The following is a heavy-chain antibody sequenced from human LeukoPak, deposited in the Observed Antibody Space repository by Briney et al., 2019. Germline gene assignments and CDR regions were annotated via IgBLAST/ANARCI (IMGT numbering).Heavy chain of an antibody. Sequence: ASVKVSCKASGYTYTGYYMHWVRQAPGQGLEWVGWINPNSGGTNYAQKFKGRVTMTRDTSISTAYMELSRLRSDDTAVYYCARAGTSDDAFDIWGQGTMVTVSS. CDR3: ARAGTSDDAFDI. D-gene: IGHD1-1*01. CDR1: GYTYTGYY. CDR2: INPNSGGT. J-gene: IGHJ3*02. V-gene: IGHV1-2*02.